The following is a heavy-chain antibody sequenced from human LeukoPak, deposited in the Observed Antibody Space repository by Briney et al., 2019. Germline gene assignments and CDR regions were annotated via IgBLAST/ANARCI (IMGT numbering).Heavy chain of an antibody. Sequence: SETLSLTCTVSGGSITSTTYYWGWIRQPPGKGLEWIGSIYFSGSTYYNPSLKSRITISVDTSKNQFSLKLSSVTAADTAVYYCAKSGASGCSGTSCAEDYYYYMDVWGKGTTVTVSS. D-gene: IGHD2-2*01. CDR1: GGSITSTTYY. CDR3: AKSGASGCSGTSCAEDYYYYMDV. V-gene: IGHV4-39*01. J-gene: IGHJ6*03. CDR2: IYFSGST.